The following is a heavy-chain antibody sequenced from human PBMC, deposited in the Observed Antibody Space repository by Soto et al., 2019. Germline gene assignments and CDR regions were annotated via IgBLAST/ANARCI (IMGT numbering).Heavy chain of an antibody. V-gene: IGHV1-3*01. CDR1: GYTFTSYA. CDR3: ARMSPPYYYDPMDV. Sequence: QVQLVQSGAEVKKPGASVKVSCKASGYTFTSYAMHWVRQAPGQRLEWMGWINAGNGNTKYSQKFQGRVTITRDTXASTAYMELSSLRSEDTAVYYCARMSPPYYYDPMDVWGQGTTVTVSS. J-gene: IGHJ6*02. D-gene: IGHD3-22*01. CDR2: INAGNGNT.